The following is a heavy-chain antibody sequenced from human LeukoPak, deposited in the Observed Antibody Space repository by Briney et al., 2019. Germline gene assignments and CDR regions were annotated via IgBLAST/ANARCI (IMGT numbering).Heavy chain of an antibody. Sequence: GGSLRLSCAASGFTFSSYSMNWVRQAPGKGLEWASSISSSSSYIYYADSVKGRFTISRDNAKNSLYLQMNSLRAEDTAVYYCARELAAEANWFDPWGQGTLVTVSS. D-gene: IGHD6-13*01. J-gene: IGHJ5*02. CDR2: ISSSSSYI. CDR1: GFTFSSYS. CDR3: ARELAAEANWFDP. V-gene: IGHV3-21*01.